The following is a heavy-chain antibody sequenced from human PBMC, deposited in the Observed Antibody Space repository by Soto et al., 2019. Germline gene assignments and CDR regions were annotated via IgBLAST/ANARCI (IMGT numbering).Heavy chain of an antibody. V-gene: IGHV3-11*01. CDR3: ARVGFASAWYRQYYFDY. CDR1: GFTFSDYY. CDR2: ISGPGTTT. D-gene: IGHD6-19*01. J-gene: IGHJ4*02. Sequence: GGSLRLSCVASGFTFSDYYMDWIRQAPGKGLEWVSYISGPGTTTHYADSVKGRFTISRDNAKNSLYLQMDSLRAEDTAVYYCARVGFASAWYRQYYFDYWGQGDLVTVSS.